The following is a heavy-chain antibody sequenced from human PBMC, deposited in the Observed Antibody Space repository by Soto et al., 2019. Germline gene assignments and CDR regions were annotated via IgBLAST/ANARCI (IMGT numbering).Heavy chain of an antibody. Sequence: QVQLQQWGAGLLKPSETLSLTCAVYGGSFSGYYWSWIRQPPGKGLEWIGEINHSGSTNYNPSLNSRVTISVDTSKNQFSLKLSSVTAADTAVYYCARASSSWYYFYYMDVWGKGTTVTVSS. D-gene: IGHD6-6*01. J-gene: IGHJ6*03. V-gene: IGHV4-34*01. CDR2: INHSGST. CDR1: GGSFSGYY. CDR3: ARASSSWYYFYYMDV.